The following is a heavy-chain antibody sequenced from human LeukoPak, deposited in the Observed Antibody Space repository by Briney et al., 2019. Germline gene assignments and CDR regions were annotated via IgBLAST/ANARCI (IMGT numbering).Heavy chain of an antibody. V-gene: IGHV4-34*01. CDR1: GGSFSGYY. CDR3: ASRTPECYDSSGCDY. J-gene: IGHJ4*02. CDR2: INHSGST. D-gene: IGHD3-22*01. Sequence: SETLSLTCAVYGGSFSGYYWSWIRQPPGKGLEWIGEINHSGSTNYNPSLKSRVTILVDTSKNQFSLKLSSVTAADTAVYYCASRTPECYDSSGCDYWGQGTLVTVSS.